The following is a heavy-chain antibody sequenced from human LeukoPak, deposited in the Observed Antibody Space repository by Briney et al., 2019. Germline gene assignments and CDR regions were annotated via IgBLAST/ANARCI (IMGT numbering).Heavy chain of an antibody. J-gene: IGHJ4*02. D-gene: IGHD3-10*01. CDR3: ARKGYYYGSESYYNALAYFDY. V-gene: IGHV4-34*01. CDR1: GGSFSGYY. Sequence: PSETLSLTCAVYGGSFSGYYWSWIRQPPGKGLEWIGEINHSGSTNYNPSLKSRVTISVDTSKNQFSLKLSSVTAADTAVYYCARKGYYYGSESYYNALAYFDYWGQGTLVTVSS. CDR2: INHSGST.